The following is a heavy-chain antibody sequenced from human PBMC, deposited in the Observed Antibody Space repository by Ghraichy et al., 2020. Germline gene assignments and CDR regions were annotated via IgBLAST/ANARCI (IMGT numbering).Heavy chain of an antibody. D-gene: IGHD2-21*02. CDR1: GFTFSSYG. V-gene: IGHV3-23*01. CDR2: ISGSGGRT. Sequence: GGSLRLSCGASGFTFSSYGMSWVRQAPGKGLEWVSVISGSGGRTYYADSVKGRFTISRDNSKNTLHLQMNSLRAEDTALYYCAKEMHIVVVTSISHWGQGTLVTVSS. J-gene: IGHJ4*02. CDR3: AKEMHIVVVTSISH.